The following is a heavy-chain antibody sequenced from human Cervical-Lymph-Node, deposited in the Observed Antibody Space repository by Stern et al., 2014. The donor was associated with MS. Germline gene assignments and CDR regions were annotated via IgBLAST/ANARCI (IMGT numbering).Heavy chain of an antibody. J-gene: IGHJ4*02. D-gene: IGHD3-3*01. CDR2: INTNTGNP. CDR1: GYTFTSYA. CDR3: ASGAMGDFWSGYSYFDY. V-gene: IGHV7-4-1*02. Sequence: QVQLVQSGSELKKPGASVKVSFKASGYTFTSYAMNWVRQAPGQGLEWMGWINTNTGNPTYAQGFTGRFVFSLDTSVSTAYLQISSLKAEDTAVYYCASGAMGDFWSGYSYFDYWGQGTLVTVSS.